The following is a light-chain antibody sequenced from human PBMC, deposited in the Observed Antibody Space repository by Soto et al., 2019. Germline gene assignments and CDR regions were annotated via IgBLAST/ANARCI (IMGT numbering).Light chain of an antibody. Sequence: QSVLTQPPSVSGAPGQRVTISCTGSSSNIGAGYDVHWYQQLPGTAPKFLIYGNNNRPSGVPDRFSGSKSGTSASLAITGLQAEDEADYYCQSYDSSLSGSVFGGGTKLIVL. J-gene: IGLJ2*01. CDR2: GNN. CDR1: SSNIGAGYD. CDR3: QSYDSSLSGSV. V-gene: IGLV1-40*01.